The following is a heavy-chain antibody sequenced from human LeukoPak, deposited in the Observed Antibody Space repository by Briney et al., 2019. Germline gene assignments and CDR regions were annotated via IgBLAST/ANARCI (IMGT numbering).Heavy chain of an antibody. Sequence: GSSVKVSCKASGGTFSSYAINWVRQATGQGLEWMGWMNPNSGNTGYAQKFQGRVTITRNTSISTAYMELSSLRSEDTAVYYCARGYCSSTSCYNADGDFDLWGRGTLVTVSS. D-gene: IGHD2-2*02. J-gene: IGHJ2*01. CDR1: GGTFSSYA. CDR2: MNPNSGNT. CDR3: ARGYCSSTSCYNADGDFDL. V-gene: IGHV1-8*03.